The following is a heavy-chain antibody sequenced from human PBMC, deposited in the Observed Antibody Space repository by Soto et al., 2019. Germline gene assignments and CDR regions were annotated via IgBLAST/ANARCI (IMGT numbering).Heavy chain of an antibody. CDR1: GGSISSGDYY. CDR3: ARADSSGPLDY. J-gene: IGHJ4*02. V-gene: IGHV4-30-4*01. D-gene: IGHD3-22*01. CDR2: IYYSGST. Sequence: SETLSLTCTVSGGSISSGDYYWSWIRQPPGKGLEWIGYIYYSGSTYYNPSLKSRVTISVDTSKSQFSLKLSSVTAADTAVYYCARADSSGPLDYWGQGTLVTVSS.